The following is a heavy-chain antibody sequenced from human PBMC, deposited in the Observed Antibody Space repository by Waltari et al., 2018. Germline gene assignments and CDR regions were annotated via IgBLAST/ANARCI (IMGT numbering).Heavy chain of an antibody. CDR2: INPNSGGT. CDR1: GYTFTGYY. CDR3: GVAGPDY. V-gene: IGHV1-2*02. J-gene: IGHJ4*02. Sequence: QVQLVQSGAEVKKPGASVKVSCKASGYTFTGYYMHWVRQAPGQGLEWMGWINPNSGGTNEEQKFQGRVTMTRDTSISTAYMELSRLRSDDTAVYYCGVAGPDYWGQGTLVTVSS. D-gene: IGHD6-19*01.